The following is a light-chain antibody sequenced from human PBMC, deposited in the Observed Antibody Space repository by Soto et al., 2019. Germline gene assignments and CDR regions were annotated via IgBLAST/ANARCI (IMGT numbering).Light chain of an antibody. V-gene: IGKV1-5*03. CDR2: KAS. CDR1: QSISQS. CDR3: QQYNSFSYT. Sequence: DIRMTQSPSTLSASVGDTVTITCRASQSISQSLAWYQQKPGKAPKLLIYKASSLESGVPLRFSGSGSGTEYTLTISSLQPDDFAAYYCQQYNSFSYTFGQGTKLEIK. J-gene: IGKJ2*01.